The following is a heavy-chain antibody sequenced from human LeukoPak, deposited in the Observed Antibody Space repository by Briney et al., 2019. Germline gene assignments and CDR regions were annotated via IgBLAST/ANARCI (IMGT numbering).Heavy chain of an antibody. CDR3: ARGSASGTYYNVDY. V-gene: IGHV4-59*12. CDR2: IDYRGST. Sequence: SETLSLTCTVSGASISSYYWSWIRQPPGKGLEWIGYIDYRGSTNYNPSLKSRVTISVDTSKNQFSLKLSSVTAADTAVYYCARGSASGTYYNVDYWGQGTLVAVSS. D-gene: IGHD3-10*01. CDR1: GASISSYY. J-gene: IGHJ4*02.